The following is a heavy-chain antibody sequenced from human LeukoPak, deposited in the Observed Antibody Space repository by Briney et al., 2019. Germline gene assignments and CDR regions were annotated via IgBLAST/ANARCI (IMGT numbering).Heavy chain of an antibody. Sequence: GGSLRLSCAASGFTFSDYYMSWIRQAPGKGLEWVAVISYDGSNKYYADSVKGRFTVSRDNSKNTLYLQMNSLRAEDTAVYYCAKDSRLLSDFWSGYYLTNWFDPWGQGTLVTVSS. CDR3: AKDSRLLSDFWSGYYLTNWFDP. D-gene: IGHD3-3*01. CDR2: ISYDGSNK. V-gene: IGHV3-30*18. J-gene: IGHJ5*02. CDR1: GFTFSDYY.